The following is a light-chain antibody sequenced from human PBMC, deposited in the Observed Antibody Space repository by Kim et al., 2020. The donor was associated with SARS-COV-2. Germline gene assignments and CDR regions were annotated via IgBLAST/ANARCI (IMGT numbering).Light chain of an antibody. Sequence: VYPGERATRSCRASQSVSSNLAWYQQKPGQAPRLLIYGTSTRATGIPARFSGSGSGTEFTLTISSLQSEDFAVYYCQQYNNWPFTFGPGTKVDIK. CDR3: QQYNNWPFT. V-gene: IGKV3-15*01. CDR2: GTS. CDR1: QSVSSN. J-gene: IGKJ3*01.